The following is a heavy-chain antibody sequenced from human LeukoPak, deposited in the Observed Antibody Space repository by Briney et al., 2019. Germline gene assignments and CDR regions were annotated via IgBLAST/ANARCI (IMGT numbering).Heavy chain of an antibody. CDR1: GYIFTNYW. V-gene: IGHV5-51*01. J-gene: IGHJ3*02. CDR2: IYPGDSDT. CDR3: ARPHTQRVGRDAFDI. D-gene: IGHD6-25*01. Sequence: GESLKISCKGSGYIFTNYWIGWVRQMPGKGLEGMGSIYPGDSDTRYSPSFQGQVTISADKSISTAYLQVSSLTASDTGMYYCARPHTQRVGRDAFDIWGQGTMVTVSS.